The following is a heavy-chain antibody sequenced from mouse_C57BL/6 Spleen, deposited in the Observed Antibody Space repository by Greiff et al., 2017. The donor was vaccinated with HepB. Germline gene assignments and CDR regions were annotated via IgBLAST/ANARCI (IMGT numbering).Heavy chain of an antibody. CDR3: ARGDSNYAWFAY. CDR1: GYSITSGYY. D-gene: IGHD2-5*01. V-gene: IGHV3-6*01. J-gene: IGHJ3*01. CDR2: ISYDGSN. Sequence: DVKLQESGPGLVKPSPSLSLTCSVTGYSITSGYYWNWIRKFPGNNLECMGYISYDGSNNYNPSLKNRISITRDPSKNQFFLKLNSVTTEDTATYYCARGDSNYAWFAYWGQGTLVTVSA.